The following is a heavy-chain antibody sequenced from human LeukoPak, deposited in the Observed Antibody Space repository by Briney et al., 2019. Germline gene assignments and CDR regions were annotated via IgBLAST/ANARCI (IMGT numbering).Heavy chain of an antibody. J-gene: IGHJ4*02. CDR2: IGGSGGST. CDR1: GFTFSSYA. Sequence: GGSLRLSCAASGFTFSSYAMNWVRQAPGKGLEWVSAIGGSGGSTYYADSAKGRFTISRDNSKNTLYLQMNSLRAEDTAVYYCAKVLGSGYDFDYWGQGTLVTVSS. V-gene: IGHV3-23*01. CDR3: AKVLGSGYDFDY. D-gene: IGHD5-12*01.